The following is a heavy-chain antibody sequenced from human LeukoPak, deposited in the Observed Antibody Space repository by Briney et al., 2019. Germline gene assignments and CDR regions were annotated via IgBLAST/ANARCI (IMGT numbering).Heavy chain of an antibody. V-gene: IGHV3-7*01. CDR2: IKQDGSEK. Sequence: TGGSLRLSCAASGFTFSSYAMSWVRQAPGKGLEWVANIKQDGSEKYYVDSVKGRFTISRDNAKNSLYLQMTSLRAEDTAVYYCARDSYTQQLEDYWGQGTLVTVSS. CDR1: GFTFSSYA. CDR3: ARDSYTQQLEDY. J-gene: IGHJ4*02. D-gene: IGHD6-13*01.